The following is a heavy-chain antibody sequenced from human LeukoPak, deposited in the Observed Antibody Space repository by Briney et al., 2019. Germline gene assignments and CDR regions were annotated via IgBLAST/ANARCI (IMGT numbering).Heavy chain of an antibody. CDR2: IQHDESNK. Sequence: GGSLRLSCTASGFAFSTYGMHWVRQAPGRGLEWAAFIQHDESNKYYVGSVKGRFTISRDNSKDTLYLQMNSLRTEDTAVYYCVKELYMDVWGKGTTVTVSS. CDR3: VKELYMDV. J-gene: IGHJ6*03. CDR1: GFAFSTYG. V-gene: IGHV3-30*02.